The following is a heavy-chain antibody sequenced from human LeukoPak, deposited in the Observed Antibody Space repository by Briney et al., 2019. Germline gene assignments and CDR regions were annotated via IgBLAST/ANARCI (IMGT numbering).Heavy chain of an antibody. Sequence: SETLSLTCTVSGYSISSGYYWGWIRQPPGKGLEWIGSIHHSGSTYYNPSLKSRVTTSVDTSKNQFSLKLSSVTAADTALYYCARFTGRSVTGEEYWGQGTLVTVSS. V-gene: IGHV4-38-2*02. D-gene: IGHD7-27*01. CDR3: ARFTGRSVTGEEY. CDR1: GYSISSGYY. J-gene: IGHJ4*02. CDR2: IHHSGST.